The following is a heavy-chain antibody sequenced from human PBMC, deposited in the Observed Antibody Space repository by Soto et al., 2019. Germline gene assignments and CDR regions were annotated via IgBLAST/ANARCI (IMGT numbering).Heavy chain of an antibody. CDR3: ARLHCSTSCRVGGAFDI. CDR2: IYYSGST. CDR1: GDSISSSGYF. D-gene: IGHD2-2*01. J-gene: IGHJ3*02. Sequence: QVQLQESGPGLVKPSQTLSLTCTVSGDSISSSGYFWSWIRQHPGKGLEWIGYIYYSGSTYYNPSLKSRLTRSVDTSKNQFSLKLSSVTAADSAVYYCARLHCSTSCRVGGAFDIWGQGTMVTVSS. V-gene: IGHV4-31*03.